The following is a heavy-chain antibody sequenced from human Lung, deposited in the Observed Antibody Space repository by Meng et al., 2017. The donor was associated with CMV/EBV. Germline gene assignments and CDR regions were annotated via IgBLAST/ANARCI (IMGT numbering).Heavy chain of an antibody. CDR3: ARDLEWFGSGGYFGMDV. V-gene: IGHV3-66*02. CDR1: GFTVSDNY. CDR2: IYSGGST. Sequence: GGSLRLSCAASGFTVSDNYMSWVRQAPGKGLEWVSVIYSGGSTYYADSVKGRFTISRDNSKNTLYLQMNSLRAEDTAVYYCARDLEWFGSGGYFGMDVWGQGTXVTVSS. D-gene: IGHD3-10*01. J-gene: IGHJ6*02.